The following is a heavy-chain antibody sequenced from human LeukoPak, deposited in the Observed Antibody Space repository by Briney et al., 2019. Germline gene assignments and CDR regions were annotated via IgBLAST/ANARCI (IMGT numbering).Heavy chain of an antibody. CDR2: IYPGDSDT. J-gene: IGHJ3*02. Sequence: GESLKISCKSSGYSFTSYWIGWVRQMPGEGLEWMGIIYPGDSDTRYSPSFQGQVTISADKSIGTAYLQWSSLKASDTAMYYCARQYSGSYYAAFDIWGQGTMVTVSS. D-gene: IGHD1-26*01. CDR1: GYSFTSYW. CDR3: ARQYSGSYYAAFDI. V-gene: IGHV5-51*01.